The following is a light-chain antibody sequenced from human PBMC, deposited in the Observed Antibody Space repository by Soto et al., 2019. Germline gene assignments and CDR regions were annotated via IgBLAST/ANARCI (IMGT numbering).Light chain of an antibody. V-gene: IGKV3-20*01. CDR2: GVS. CDR3: QQCGSSPWT. Sequence: EIVLTQSPGTLSLSPGEGATLACRASQTISSNFLAWYQQKPGQAPRLLIYGVSIRATGIPDRFSGSGSGTDFTLTINRLEPEDFAVYYCQQCGSSPWTFGQGTTVEIK. J-gene: IGKJ1*01. CDR1: QTISSNF.